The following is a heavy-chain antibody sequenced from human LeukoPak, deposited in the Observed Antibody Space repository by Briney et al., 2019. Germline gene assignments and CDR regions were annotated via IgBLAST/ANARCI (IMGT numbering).Heavy chain of an antibody. J-gene: IGHJ6*04. CDR3: ARDIVMQWLVGMDV. CDR1: GFTFSSYG. Sequence: GRSLRLSCAASGFTFSSYGMRWVRQAPGKGLEWVAVIWYDGSNKYYADSAKGRFTISRDNSKNTLYLKMNSLSDEDTAVYCCARDIVMQWLVGMDVWGKGTTVTVSS. D-gene: IGHD6-19*01. V-gene: IGHV3-33*01. CDR2: IWYDGSNK.